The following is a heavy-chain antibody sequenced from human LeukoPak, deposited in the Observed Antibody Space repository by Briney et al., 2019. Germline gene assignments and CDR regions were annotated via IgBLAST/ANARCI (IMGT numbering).Heavy chain of an antibody. J-gene: IGHJ4*02. D-gene: IGHD1-1*01. V-gene: IGHV4-59*12. CDR2: IYYSGTT. CDR3: ARATGSSFDY. Sequence: PSETLSLTCTVSGGSISGFYWTWIRQPPGKGLEWIGYIYYSGTTYYNPSLKSRVTISVDTSKNQFSLKLSSVTAADTAVYYCARATGSSFDYWGQGTLVTVSS. CDR1: GGSISGFY.